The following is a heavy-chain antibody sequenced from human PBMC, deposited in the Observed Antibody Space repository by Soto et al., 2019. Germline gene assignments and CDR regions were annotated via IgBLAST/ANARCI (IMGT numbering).Heavy chain of an antibody. CDR3: ARDRESISWYKVYYYGMDV. V-gene: IGHV3-48*02. CDR1: GFTFSSYS. D-gene: IGHD6-13*01. J-gene: IGHJ6*02. CDR2: ISSSSSTI. Sequence: EVQLVESGGGLVQPGGSLRLSCAASGFTFSSYSMNWVRQAPGKGLEWVSYISSSSSTIYYADSVKGRFTISRDNAKNSLYLQMNSLRDEYTAVYCCARDRESISWYKVYYYGMDVWGQGTTVTLSS.